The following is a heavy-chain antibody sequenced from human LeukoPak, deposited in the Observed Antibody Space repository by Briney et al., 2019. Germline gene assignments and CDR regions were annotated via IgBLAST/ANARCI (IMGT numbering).Heavy chain of an antibody. CDR1: GGSISSYY. Sequence: PSETLSLTCTVSGGSISSYYWSWIRQPPGKGLEWIGYINYSGSTNYNPSLKSRVTRSVDTSKNQFTLKLSSVTAADPAVYYCASQTTGSTGAFDIWGQGTMVTVSS. CDR2: INYSGST. V-gene: IGHV4-59*12. CDR3: ASQTTGSTGAFDI. D-gene: IGHD1-14*01. J-gene: IGHJ3*02.